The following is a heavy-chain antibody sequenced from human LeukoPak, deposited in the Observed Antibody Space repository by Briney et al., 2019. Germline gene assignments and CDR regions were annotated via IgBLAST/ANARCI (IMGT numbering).Heavy chain of an antibody. CDR1: GFTFGDYY. D-gene: IGHD6-13*01. CDR3: ARGEDSSSWYGGFGY. Sequence: GGSLRLSCAASGFTFGDYYMSWIRQAPGRGLEWVSYISSSGSTIYYADSVKGRFTISRDNAKNSLYLQMNSLRAEDTAVYYCARGEDSSSWYGGFGYWGQGTLVTVSS. V-gene: IGHV3-11*01. J-gene: IGHJ4*02. CDR2: ISSSGSTI.